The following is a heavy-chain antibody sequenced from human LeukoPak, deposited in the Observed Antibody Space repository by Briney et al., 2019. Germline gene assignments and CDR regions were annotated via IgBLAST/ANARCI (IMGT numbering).Heavy chain of an antibody. CDR3: ARDRDSWSYRDDY. D-gene: IGHD1-26*01. CDR1: GFTFSSHW. Sequence: GGSLRLSCAASGFTFSSHWMHWVRQAPGKGLEWVSRINSDGSTTTSADSVSGRFTISSDNANKTLYLQMNSLRAEDTAVYYCARDRDSWSYRDDYWGQGTLVTGSS. CDR2: INSDGSTT. V-gene: IGHV3-74*01. J-gene: IGHJ4*02.